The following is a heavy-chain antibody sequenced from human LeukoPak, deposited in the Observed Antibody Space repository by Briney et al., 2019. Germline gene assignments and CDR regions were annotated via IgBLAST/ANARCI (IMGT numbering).Heavy chain of an antibody. CDR2: INHSGST. CDR1: GGSFSGCY. V-gene: IGHV4-34*01. D-gene: IGHD1-1*01. J-gene: IGHJ4*02. Sequence: SETLSLTCAVYGGSFSGCYWSWIRQPPGKGLEWIGEINHSGSTNYNPSLKSRVTISVDASKNQFSLKLSSVTAADTAVYYCARGPAGIIDYWGQGTLVTVSS. CDR3: ARGPAGIIDY.